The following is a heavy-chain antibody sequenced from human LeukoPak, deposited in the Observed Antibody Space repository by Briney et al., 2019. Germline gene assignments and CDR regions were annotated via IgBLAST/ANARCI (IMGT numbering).Heavy chain of an antibody. Sequence: PGGSLRLSCVASGFTFSSYEMNWVRQAPGKGLEWVSYISPSGSDMDYADSVRGRFSSSRDNAKNSLYLQMNSLRAEDTAVYYCARDERFASDNSGRVAYWGQGTLVTVSS. CDR1: GFTFSSYE. CDR3: ARDERFASDNSGRVAY. D-gene: IGHD6-25*01. J-gene: IGHJ4*02. CDR2: ISPSGSDM. V-gene: IGHV3-48*03.